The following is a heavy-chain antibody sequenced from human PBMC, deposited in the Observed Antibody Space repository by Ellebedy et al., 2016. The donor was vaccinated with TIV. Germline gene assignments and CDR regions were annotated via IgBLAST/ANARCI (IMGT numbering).Heavy chain of an antibody. Sequence: MPSETLSLTCTVSGGSVSSGSYYWSWIRQPPGKGLEWIGYIYYSGSTNYNPSLKSRVTISVDTSKNQFSLKLSSVTAADTAVYYCASLGRSGWYGGEYYYYGMDVWGQGTTVTVSS. CDR1: GGSVSSGSYY. V-gene: IGHV4-61*01. J-gene: IGHJ6*02. CDR3: ASLGRSGWYGGEYYYYGMDV. D-gene: IGHD6-19*01. CDR2: IYYSGST.